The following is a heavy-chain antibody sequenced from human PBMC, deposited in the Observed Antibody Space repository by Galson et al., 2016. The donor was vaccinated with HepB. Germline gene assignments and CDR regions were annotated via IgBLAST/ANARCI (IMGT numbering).Heavy chain of an antibody. CDR2: FHPADGET. Sequence: VKVSCKVSGYILSKMSMHWVRQAPGKGLEWMGGFHPADGETIYAQKFQGRVTMTEDISTDIAYMELRSLRSKDTAVYYCATGFCRRSGCFFDYWGQGIRVTVSS. CDR3: ATGFCRRSGCFFDY. CDR1: GYILSKMS. V-gene: IGHV1-24*01. J-gene: IGHJ4*02. D-gene: IGHD2-15*01.